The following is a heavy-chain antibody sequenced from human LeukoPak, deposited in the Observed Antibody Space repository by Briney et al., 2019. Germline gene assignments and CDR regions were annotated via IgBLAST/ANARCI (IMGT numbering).Heavy chain of an antibody. V-gene: IGHV4-59*08. J-gene: IGHJ3*02. CDR1: GGSISSYY. CDR2: IYYSGST. D-gene: IGHD2-8*01. Sequence: PSETLSLTCTVSGGSISSYYWSWIRQPPGKGLEWIGYIYYSGSTSYNPSLKSRVTISVDTSKNQFSLKLSSVTAADTAVYYCARHGVRSMWIPDDAFDIWGQGTMVTVSS. CDR3: ARHGVRSMWIPDDAFDI.